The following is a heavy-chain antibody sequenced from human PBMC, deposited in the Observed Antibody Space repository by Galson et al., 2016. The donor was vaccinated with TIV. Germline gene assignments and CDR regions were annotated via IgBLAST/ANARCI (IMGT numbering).Heavy chain of an antibody. Sequence: SVKVSCKASGYIFINYYIHWVRQAPGQGLEWLGWFNPDSGATQYAQKFQGRVTMTRDTSISTAYMELRRIISDDTDVYYCARVNCARAFDYWGQGTQVTVSS. J-gene: IGHJ4*02. V-gene: IGHV1-2*02. D-gene: IGHD1-1*01. CDR3: ARVNCARAFDY. CDR1: GYIFINYY. CDR2: FNPDSGAT.